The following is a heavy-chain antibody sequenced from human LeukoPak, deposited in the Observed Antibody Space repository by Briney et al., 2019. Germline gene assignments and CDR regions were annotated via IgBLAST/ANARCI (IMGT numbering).Heavy chain of an antibody. D-gene: IGHD2-15*01. CDR1: GYTFTGYY. CDR3: ARGGRWRAFDI. CDR2: INPNSGVI. V-gene: IGHV1-2*02. Sequence: ASVKVSCKASGYTFTGYYMHWVRQAPGQGLEWMGWINPNSGVINYAQKFQGRVTMTRDTSISTAYMELSRLRSDDTAVYYCARGGRWRAFDIWGQGTMVTVSS. J-gene: IGHJ3*02.